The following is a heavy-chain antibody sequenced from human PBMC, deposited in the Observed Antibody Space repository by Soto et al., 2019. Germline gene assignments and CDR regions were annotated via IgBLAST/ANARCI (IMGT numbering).Heavy chain of an antibody. V-gene: IGHV1-69*01. J-gene: IGHJ6*02. Sequence: QVQLVQSGAEVKKPGSSVKVPCKASGGTFSSYAISWVRQAPGQGLEWMGGIIPIFGTANYAQKFQGRVTITADESTSTAYMELSSLRSEDTAVYYCARGGTTVTSLYYGMDVWGQGTTVTVSS. D-gene: IGHD4-17*01. CDR1: GGTFSSYA. CDR3: ARGGTTVTSLYYGMDV. CDR2: IIPIFGTA.